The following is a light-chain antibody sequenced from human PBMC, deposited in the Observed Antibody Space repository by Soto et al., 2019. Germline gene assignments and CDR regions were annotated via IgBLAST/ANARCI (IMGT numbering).Light chain of an antibody. CDR2: DAS. J-gene: IGKJ1*01. V-gene: IGKV1-5*01. CDR3: QQYNTYRT. Sequence: IHMTQSPSTPSASVGDRATITCQARQRISGWLAWYQQKPGKAPKLMIYDASSLESGDPSRFSGSGSGTEFTLTISSLQPGDFATYYCQQYNTYRTFGQGTKVDIK. CDR1: QRISGW.